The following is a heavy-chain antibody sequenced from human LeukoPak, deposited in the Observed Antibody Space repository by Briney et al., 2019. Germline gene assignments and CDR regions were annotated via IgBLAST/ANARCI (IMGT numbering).Heavy chain of an antibody. Sequence: PGGSLTLSCAASGFPFSDFSMSWVRQAPGKGLQWVSTLSGSGDGTYFAAALKGRFTISRANYKNTLYLQMNSRRADDTAVYYCAKNEGWELHEYNLDVWGTGTAVTVSS. CDR2: LSGSGDGT. CDR3: AKNEGWELHEYNLDV. D-gene: IGHD1-26*01. J-gene: IGHJ6*03. CDR1: GFPFSDFS. V-gene: IGHV3-23*01.